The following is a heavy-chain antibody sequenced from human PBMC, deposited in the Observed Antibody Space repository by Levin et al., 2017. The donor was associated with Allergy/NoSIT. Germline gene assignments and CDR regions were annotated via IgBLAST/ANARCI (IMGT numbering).Heavy chain of an antibody. V-gene: IGHV4-31*03. Sequence: SETLSLTCSVSGGSTRLGGYYWGWIRQHPVKGLEWLGYIYYSGETFYNPSVESRLVISHDTSENQFSLKLTSLTAADTAVYYCVRAQTGYVSPFDFWGPGNLVTVSS. CDR3: VRAQTGYVSPFDF. CDR1: GGSTRLGGYY. CDR2: IYYSGET. J-gene: IGHJ4*02. D-gene: IGHD3-9*01.